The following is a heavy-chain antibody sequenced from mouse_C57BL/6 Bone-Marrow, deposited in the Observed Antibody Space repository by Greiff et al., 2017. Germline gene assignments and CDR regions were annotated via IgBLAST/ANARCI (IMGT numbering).Heavy chain of an antibody. CDR2: IYPGSGGT. CDR3: GRGGYRYFDV. CDR1: GYTFTSYW. J-gene: IGHJ1*01. Sequence: QVQLQQPGAELVKPGASVKLSCKASGYTFTSYWINWVKQRPGQGLEWIGNIYPGSGGTNYNEKFKSKATLTVDTSSSKAYMQLSSLTSEDAAVYYCGRGGYRYFDVWGQGTTVTVSS. V-gene: IGHV1-55*01.